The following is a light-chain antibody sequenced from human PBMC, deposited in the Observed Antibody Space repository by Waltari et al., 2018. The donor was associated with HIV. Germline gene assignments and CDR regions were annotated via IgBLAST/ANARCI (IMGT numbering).Light chain of an antibody. Sequence: EIVMTQSPATLSVSPGERATLSCRASQSVRSNLAWYPQKPGQAPRLLIYDASTRAPGIPARFSGSGSGTEFSLTISSLQSEDFALYYCQQYNNWWTFGQGTKVEIK. V-gene: IGKV3-15*01. CDR2: DAS. CDR3: QQYNNWWT. J-gene: IGKJ1*01. CDR1: QSVRSN.